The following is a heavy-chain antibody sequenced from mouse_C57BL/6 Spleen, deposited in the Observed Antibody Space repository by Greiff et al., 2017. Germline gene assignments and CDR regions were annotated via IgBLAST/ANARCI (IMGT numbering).Heavy chain of an antibody. D-gene: IGHD2-4*01. CDR2: INSDGGST. J-gene: IGHJ3*01. CDR1: EYEFPSHD. CDR3: ARLYDYDDGAWFAY. V-gene: IGHV5-2*01. Sequence: EVQRVESGGGLVQPGESLKLSCESNEYEFPSHDMSWVRKTPEKRLELVAAINSDGGSTYYPDTMERRFIISRDNTKKTLYLQMSSLRSEDTALYYCARLYDYDDGAWFAYWGQGTLVTVSA.